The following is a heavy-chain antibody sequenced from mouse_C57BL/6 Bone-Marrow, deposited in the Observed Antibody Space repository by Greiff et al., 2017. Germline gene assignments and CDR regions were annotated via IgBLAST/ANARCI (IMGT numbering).Heavy chain of an antibody. CDR3: ARITPITSVGGACDY. Sequence: QVQLKESGPGILQPSQTLSLTCSFSGFSLSTFGMGVGWIRQPSGKGLEWLAHIWWDDDKYYHPALKSRLTLSQDTSKNQVFLKFAKEDTADTATYDCARITPITSVGGACDYWGKGTTLTVSS. V-gene: IGHV8-8*01. CDR1: GFSLSTFGMG. J-gene: IGHJ2*01. CDR2: IWWDDDK. D-gene: IGHD1-1*01.